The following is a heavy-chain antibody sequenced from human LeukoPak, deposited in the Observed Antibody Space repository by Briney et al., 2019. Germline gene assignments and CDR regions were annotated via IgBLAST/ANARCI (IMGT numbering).Heavy chain of an antibody. CDR1: GYTFTGYY. D-gene: IGHD1-26*01. CDR3: ARVGKWELLRGYYFDY. V-gene: IGHV1-2*02. J-gene: IGHJ4*02. Sequence: ASVKVSCKASGYTFTGYYMHWVRQAPGQRLEWMGWINPNSGGTNYAQKFQGRVTMTRDTSISTAYMELSRLRSDDTAVYYCARVGKWELLRGYYFDYWGQGTLVTVSS. CDR2: INPNSGGT.